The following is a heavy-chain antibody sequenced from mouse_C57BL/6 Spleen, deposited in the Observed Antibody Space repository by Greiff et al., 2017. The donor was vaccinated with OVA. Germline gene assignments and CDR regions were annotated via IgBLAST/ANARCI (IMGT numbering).Heavy chain of an antibody. V-gene: IGHV1-22*01. CDR3: AREPPITTVVDAMDY. CDR1: GYTFTDYN. Sequence: EVQLQESGPELVKPGASVKMSCKASGYTFTDYNMHWVKQSHGKSLEWIGYINPNNGGTSYNQKFKGKATLTVNKSSSTAYMELRSLTSEDSAVYYCAREPPITTVVDAMDYWGQGTSVTVSS. CDR2: INPNNGGT. D-gene: IGHD1-1*01. J-gene: IGHJ4*01.